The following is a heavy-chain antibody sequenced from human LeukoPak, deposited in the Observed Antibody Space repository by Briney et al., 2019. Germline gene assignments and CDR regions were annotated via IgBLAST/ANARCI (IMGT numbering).Heavy chain of an antibody. D-gene: IGHD3-3*01. Sequence: KSSEALSLTCAVYGGSFSGYYWSWIRQPPGKGLEWIGEINHSGSTNYNPSLKSRVTISVDTSKNQFSLKLSSVTAADTAVYYCARVRLITIFGVVIRNWFDPWGQGTLATVSS. V-gene: IGHV4-34*01. CDR1: GGSFSGYY. CDR2: INHSGST. J-gene: IGHJ5*02. CDR3: ARVRLITIFGVVIRNWFDP.